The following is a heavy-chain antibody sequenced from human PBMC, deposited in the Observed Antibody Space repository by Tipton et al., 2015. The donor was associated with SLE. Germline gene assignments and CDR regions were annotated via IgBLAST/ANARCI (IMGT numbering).Heavy chain of an antibody. CDR1: GGSVRSGSYY. CDR3: ARARAYCGGDCYSAEFFQH. CDR2: VYYSGST. D-gene: IGHD2-21*02. V-gene: IGHV4-61*01. Sequence: TLSLTCTVSGGSVRSGSYYWSWIRQPPGKGLEWIGYVYYSGSTNYNPSLKSRVTISVDTSKNQFSLKLSSVTAADTAVYYCARARAYCGGDCYSAEFFQHWGQGTLVTVSS. J-gene: IGHJ1*01.